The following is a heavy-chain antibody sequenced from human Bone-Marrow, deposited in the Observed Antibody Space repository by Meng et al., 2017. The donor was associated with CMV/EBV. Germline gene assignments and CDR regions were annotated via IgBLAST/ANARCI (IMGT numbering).Heavy chain of an antibody. V-gene: IGHV1-69*05. CDR3: ARDAYYDILTNYYTLGAFDI. Sequence: SVKVSCKASGDTFNKYVTSWVRQAPGQGLEWMGGIIPIFGTTNSAQKFQGRVTITTDESTSTAYMELSSLRSEDTAVYYCARDAYYDILTNYYTLGAFDIWGQGTMVTVSS. CDR1: GDTFNKYV. D-gene: IGHD3-9*01. J-gene: IGHJ3*02. CDR2: IIPIFGTT.